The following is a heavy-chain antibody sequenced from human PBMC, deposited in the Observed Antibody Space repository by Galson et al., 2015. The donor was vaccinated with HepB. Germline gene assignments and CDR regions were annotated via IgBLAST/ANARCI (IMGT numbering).Heavy chain of an antibody. CDR1: GYTFTTYG. D-gene: IGHD3-10*01. J-gene: IGHJ4*02. V-gene: IGHV1-18*01. CDR3: ASRPSYGSGSYRDY. Sequence: SVKVSCKASGYTFTTYGISWVRQAPGQGLEWMGWISTYNGNTNYAQNLQGRVTMTTDTSTSTAYMELSSLRSEDTAVYYCASRPSYGSGSYRDYWGQGTLVTVSS. CDR2: ISTYNGNT.